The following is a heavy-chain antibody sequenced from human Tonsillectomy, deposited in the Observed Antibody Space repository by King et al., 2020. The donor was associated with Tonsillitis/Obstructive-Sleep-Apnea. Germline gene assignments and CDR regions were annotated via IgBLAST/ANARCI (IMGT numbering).Heavy chain of an antibody. J-gene: IGHJ4*02. Sequence: VQLVESGAEVKKPGESLKISCKGSGYSFTSYWIAWVPQMPGKGLEWMGIIYPGDSDTRYSPSFQGQVTISADKSISTAYLQWSSLKASDTAMYYCATLPTGSDPNFDHWGQGTLVTVSS. CDR2: IYPGDSDT. V-gene: IGHV5-51*01. D-gene: IGHD3-9*01. CDR1: GYSFTSYW. CDR3: ATLPTGSDPNFDH.